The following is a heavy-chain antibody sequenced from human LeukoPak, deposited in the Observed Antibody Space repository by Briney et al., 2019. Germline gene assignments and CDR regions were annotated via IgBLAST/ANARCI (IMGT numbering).Heavy chain of an antibody. CDR1: GFTFKSYD. J-gene: IGHJ4*02. CDR3: ASGGMGSSWFGN. CDR2: INTAGDT. V-gene: IGHV3-13*01. Sequence: GGSLRLSCAASGFTFKSYDMHWVRQAAGEGPEWVSAINTAGDTYYQGSVKGRFTISRENAKNSLYLQMNSLRAGDTAVYYCASGGMGSSWFGNWGQGTLVTVSS. D-gene: IGHD6-13*01.